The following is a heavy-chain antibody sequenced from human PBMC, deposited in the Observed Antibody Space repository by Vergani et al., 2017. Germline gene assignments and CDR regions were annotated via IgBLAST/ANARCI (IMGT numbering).Heavy chain of an antibody. Sequence: EVQLLESGGGLVQPGGSLRLSCAASGFTFSSYAMSWVRQAPGKGLEWVSLISGSGGSTYYADSVKGRFTISRDNAKNTLYLQMNSLRAEDTAVYYCARDRGYYLVYWGQGTLVTVSS. CDR2: ISGSGGST. CDR1: GFTFSSYA. J-gene: IGHJ4*02. D-gene: IGHD3-22*01. CDR3: ARDRGYYLVY. V-gene: IGHV3-23*01.